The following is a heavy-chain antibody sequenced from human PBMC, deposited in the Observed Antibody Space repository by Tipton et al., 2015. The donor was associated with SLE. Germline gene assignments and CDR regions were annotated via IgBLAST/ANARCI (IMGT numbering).Heavy chain of an antibody. V-gene: IGHV5-51*03. Sequence: QLVQSGAEVKKAGETLKISCKGSGYDFTGYYIAWVRQTPGKGLEWVGMVYPRDSEVRYSPSFQGHVTVSADNSISTAFLQWDSLKASDSGVYYRARADTFYSSFHIWGQGTMVTVSS. CDR1: GYDFTGYY. D-gene: IGHD2/OR15-2a*01. J-gene: IGHJ3*02. CDR3: ARADTFYSSFHI. CDR2: VYPRDSEV.